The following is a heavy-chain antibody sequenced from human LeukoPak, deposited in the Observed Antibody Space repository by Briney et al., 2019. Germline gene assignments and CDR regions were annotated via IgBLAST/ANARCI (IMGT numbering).Heavy chain of an antibody. V-gene: IGHV3-30*03. CDR1: GFTFSSYS. J-gene: IGHJ4*02. CDR3: AREGIAAAVFDY. D-gene: IGHD6-13*01. CDR2: ISYDGSNK. Sequence: GGSLRLSCAASGFTFSSYSMNWVRQAPGKGLEWVAVISYDGSNKYYADSVKGRFTISRDNSKNTLYLQMNSLRAEDTAVYYCAREGIAAAVFDYWGQGTLVTVSS.